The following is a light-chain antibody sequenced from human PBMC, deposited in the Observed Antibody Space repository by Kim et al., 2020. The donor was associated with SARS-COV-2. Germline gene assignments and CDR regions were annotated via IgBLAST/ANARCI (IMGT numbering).Light chain of an antibody. CDR2: RDS. CDR1: NIGSKN. Sequence: SNELTQPLSVSVALGQTARITCGGNNIGSKNVHWYQQKPGQAPVLVIYRDSNRPSGIPERFSGSNSGNTATLTISRAQAGDEADYYCQVWDSSTAVFGGG. CDR3: QVWDSSTAV. J-gene: IGLJ3*02. V-gene: IGLV3-9*01.